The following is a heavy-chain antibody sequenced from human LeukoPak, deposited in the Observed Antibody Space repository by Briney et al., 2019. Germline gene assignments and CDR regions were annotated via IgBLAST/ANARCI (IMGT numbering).Heavy chain of an antibody. CDR1: GGTFSSYA. CDR3: ANVHSGSYSRGYMDV. J-gene: IGHJ6*03. CDR2: IIPIFGTA. D-gene: IGHD1-26*01. Sequence: GSSVKVSCKASGGTFSSYAISWVRQAPGQGLEWMGGIIPIFGTANYAQKFQGRVTITADKSTSTAYMELSSLRSEDTAVYYCANVHSGSYSRGYMDVWGKGTTVTVSS. V-gene: IGHV1-69*06.